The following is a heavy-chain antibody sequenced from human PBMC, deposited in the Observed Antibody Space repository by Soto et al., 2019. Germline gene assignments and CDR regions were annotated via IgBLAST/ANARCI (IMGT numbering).Heavy chain of an antibody. D-gene: IGHD3-22*01. V-gene: IGHV3-53*01. J-gene: IGHJ4*02. CDR3: ARMPMLITTYSYHFYY. CDR2: IYSGGGT. CDR1: GFTVRGNY. Sequence: GGSLRLSCAASGFTVRGNYMGWVRQGPGKGLECVSLIYSGGGTYYADSVKGRFTISRDNSKNTLYIQMNSLRVDDTAVYYCARMPMLITTYSYHFYYWGQGTLVTVCS.